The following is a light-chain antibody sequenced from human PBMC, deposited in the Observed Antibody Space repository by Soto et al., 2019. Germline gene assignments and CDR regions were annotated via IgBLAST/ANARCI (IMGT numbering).Light chain of an antibody. J-gene: IGKJ5*01. V-gene: IGKV3-11*01. CDR3: QQRYNWLIT. CDR2: DAS. CDR1: QSVRNY. Sequence: EIVLTQSPATLSLSPGERATLSCRASQSVRNYLAWYQQKPGQAPRLLIYDASNRASGVPARFSGSGSGTDFTLTISSLEPEDFAVYYCQQRYNWLITFGQGTRLEIK.